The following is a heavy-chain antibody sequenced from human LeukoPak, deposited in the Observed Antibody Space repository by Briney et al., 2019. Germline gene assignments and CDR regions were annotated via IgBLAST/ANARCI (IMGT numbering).Heavy chain of an antibody. CDR2: IKQDGSEK. CDR1: GFTFSSYW. CDR3: ARGYLNYDFWSGYLGY. D-gene: IGHD3-3*01. V-gene: IGHV3-7*01. Sequence: GGSLRLSCAASGFTFSSYWMSWVRQAPGKGLEWVANIKQDGSEKYYVDSVKGRFTISRDNAKNSLYLQMNSLRAEDTAVYYCARGYLNYDFWSGYLGYWGQGTLVTVSS. J-gene: IGHJ4*02.